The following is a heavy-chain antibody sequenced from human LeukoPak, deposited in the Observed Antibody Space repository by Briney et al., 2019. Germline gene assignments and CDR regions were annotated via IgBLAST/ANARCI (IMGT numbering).Heavy chain of an antibody. J-gene: IGHJ4*02. CDR1: GFSFSSYA. CDR3: AKRNTMVRGGPCFDY. CDR2: IFGNGDTT. Sequence: GGSLRLSCAASGFSFSSYAMNWVRQAPGKGLEWVSIIFGNGDTTYYADSVKGRFTVSRDNSKDTLYLQMNDLRPDDTAIYYCAKRNTMVRGGPCFDYWGQGLLVTVSS. V-gene: IGHV3-23*01. D-gene: IGHD3-10*01.